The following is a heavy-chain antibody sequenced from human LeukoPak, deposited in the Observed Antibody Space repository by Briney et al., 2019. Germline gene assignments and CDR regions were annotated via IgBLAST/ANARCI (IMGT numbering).Heavy chain of an antibody. CDR2: INPNSGGT. CDR3: ARWDYYGSGNHVDY. CDR1: GYTFTGYY. Sequence: ASVKVSCKASGYTFTGYYMHWVRQAPGQGLEWMGWINPNSGGTNYAQKFQGRVTMTRNTSISTAYMELSSLRSEDTAVYYCARWDYYGSGNHVDYWGQGTLVTVSS. J-gene: IGHJ4*02. V-gene: IGHV1-2*02. D-gene: IGHD3-10*01.